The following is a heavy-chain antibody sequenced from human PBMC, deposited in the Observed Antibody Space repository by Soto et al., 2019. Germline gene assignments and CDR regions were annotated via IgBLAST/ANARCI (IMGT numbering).Heavy chain of an antibody. CDR1: GFTFSNTW. CDR2: INHNGGTT. D-gene: IGHD2-2*01. V-gene: IGHV3-74*01. CDR3: ATDGRYAHDV. Sequence: GSLRLSCAASGFTFSNTWMHWVRQAPGKGLVWVSQINHNGGTTTYADSVKGRFTISRDNAKNTVYLQMNSLRAEDTAVYYCATDGRYAHDVWGQGTKVTV. J-gene: IGHJ3*01.